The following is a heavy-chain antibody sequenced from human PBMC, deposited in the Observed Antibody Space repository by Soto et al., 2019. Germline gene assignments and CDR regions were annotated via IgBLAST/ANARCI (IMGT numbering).Heavy chain of an antibody. CDR2: INPNSGGT. CDR3: ARGGIGYCSGGSCYFEYYFDY. J-gene: IGHJ4*01. CDR1: GYTFTGYY. D-gene: IGHD2-15*01. Sequence: QVQLVQSGAEVKKPGASVKVSCKASGYTFTGYYMHWVRQAPGQGLEWMGWINPNSGGTNYAQKFQGWVTMTRDTSISTAYMELSRLRSDDTAVYYCARGGIGYCSGGSCYFEYYFDYWGRNPGHRLL. V-gene: IGHV1-2*04.